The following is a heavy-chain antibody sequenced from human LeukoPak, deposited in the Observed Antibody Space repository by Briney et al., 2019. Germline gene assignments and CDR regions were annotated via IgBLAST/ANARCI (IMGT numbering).Heavy chain of an antibody. J-gene: IGHJ4*02. V-gene: IGHV3-23*01. CDR3: AKAYYDSSGYYFPDYFDY. Sequence: GGSLRLSCAASGFTFSSYAMGWVRQAPGKGLEWVSSISGSGGSTYYADSVKGRFTISRDNSKNTLYLQMNSLRAEDTAVYYCAKAYYDSSGYYFPDYFDYWGQGTLVTVSS. CDR2: ISGSGGST. D-gene: IGHD3-22*01. CDR1: GFTFSSYA.